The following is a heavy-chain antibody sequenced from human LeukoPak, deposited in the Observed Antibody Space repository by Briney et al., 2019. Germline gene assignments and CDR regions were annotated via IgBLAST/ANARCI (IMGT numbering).Heavy chain of an antibody. V-gene: IGHV3-23*01. Sequence: GGSLRLSCAASGFTFNNYDLSWVRQAPGKGLEWVSTIGTSINNTYYADSVKGRFTISRDNSNHTLSLQMSSLRAEDTAIYYCARDQAFDWFYYYYGMDVWGLGTTVIVSS. D-gene: IGHD3-9*01. CDR1: GFTFNNYD. CDR2: IGTSINNT. J-gene: IGHJ6*02. CDR3: ARDQAFDWFYYYYGMDV.